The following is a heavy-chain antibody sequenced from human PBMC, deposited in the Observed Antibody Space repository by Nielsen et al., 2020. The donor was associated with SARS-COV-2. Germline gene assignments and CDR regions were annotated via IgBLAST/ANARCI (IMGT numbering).Heavy chain of an antibody. V-gene: IGHV3-20*04. D-gene: IGHD3-9*01. CDR1: GFTFDDYG. CDR2: INWNGGST. Sequence: GESLKISCAASGFTFDDYGMSWVRQAPGKGLEWVSGINWNGGSTGYADSVKGRFTISRDNSKNTLYLQMNSLRAEDTALYYCAKDASATYFDSANFDYWGQGTLVTVSS. J-gene: IGHJ4*02. CDR3: AKDASATYFDSANFDY.